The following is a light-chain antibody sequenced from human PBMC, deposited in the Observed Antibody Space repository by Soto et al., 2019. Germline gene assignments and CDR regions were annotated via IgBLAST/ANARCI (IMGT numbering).Light chain of an antibody. Sequence: EIVLTQSPATLSLSPGERATLSCRSSQSVSSYLAWYQQKPGQAPRLLMFRTSSRATGFPARFSGSGSGTEFNLTISSLQSEDLGVYYCQQYNNWPRATFGGGTKVDIK. J-gene: IGKJ4*01. CDR1: QSVSSY. CDR3: QQYNNWPRAT. CDR2: RTS. V-gene: IGKV3-15*01.